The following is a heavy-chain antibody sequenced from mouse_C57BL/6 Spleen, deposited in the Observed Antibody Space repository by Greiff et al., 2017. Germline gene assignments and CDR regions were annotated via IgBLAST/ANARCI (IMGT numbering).Heavy chain of an antibody. CDR3: AGRAFDGSSPY. CDR1: GYTFTSYW. Sequence: QVQLQQSGAELVMPGASVKLSCKASGYTFTSYWMHWVKQRPGQGLEWIGEIDPSDSYTNYNQKFKGKSTLTVDKSSSTAYMQLSSLTSEDSAVYYCAGRAFDGSSPYWGQGTTLTVSS. V-gene: IGHV1-69*01. J-gene: IGHJ2*01. CDR2: IDPSDSYT. D-gene: IGHD1-1*01.